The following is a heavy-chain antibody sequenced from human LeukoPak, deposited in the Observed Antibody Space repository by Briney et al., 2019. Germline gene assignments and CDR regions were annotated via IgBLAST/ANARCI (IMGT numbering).Heavy chain of an antibody. D-gene: IGHD3-22*01. CDR2: IYYSGST. CDR3: ARDSYYYDSSGYYGGYYYYMDV. V-gene: IGHV4-39*07. Sequence: SETLSLTCTVSGGSISSSSYYWGWIRQPPGKGLEWIGSIYYSGSTYYNPSLKSRVTISVDTSKNQFSLNLNSVTAADTAVYYCARDSYYYDSSGYYGGYYYYMDVWGKGTTVTVSS. CDR1: GGSISSSSYY. J-gene: IGHJ6*03.